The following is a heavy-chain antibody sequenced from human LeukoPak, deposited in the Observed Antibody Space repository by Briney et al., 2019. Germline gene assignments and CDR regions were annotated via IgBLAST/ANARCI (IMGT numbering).Heavy chain of an antibody. J-gene: IGHJ3*01. Sequence: GESLKISCKGSGYSFTTYWIGWVRQMPGKGLEWMGIIYPGDPDTRYSPSFRGQVTISADKSINTAYLQWSSLKASDTAMYSCARQAYSSGKDAFDFWGQGTMVTVSS. CDR3: ARQAYSSGKDAFDF. CDR2: IYPGDPDT. D-gene: IGHD6-19*01. V-gene: IGHV5-51*01. CDR1: GYSFTTYW.